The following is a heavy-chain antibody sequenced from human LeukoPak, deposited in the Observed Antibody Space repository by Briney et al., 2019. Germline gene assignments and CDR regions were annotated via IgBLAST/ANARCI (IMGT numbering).Heavy chain of an antibody. Sequence: ASVKVSCKASGYTFTGYYMHWVRQAPGQGLEWMGWINPNSGGTNYAQKFQGRVTMTRDTSISTAYMELSRLRSDDTAVYYCARRIAARPTYYYGMDVWGQGTTVTVSS. D-gene: IGHD6-6*01. J-gene: IGHJ6*02. CDR1: GYTFTGYY. CDR2: INPNSGGT. CDR3: ARRIAARPTYYYGMDV. V-gene: IGHV1-2*02.